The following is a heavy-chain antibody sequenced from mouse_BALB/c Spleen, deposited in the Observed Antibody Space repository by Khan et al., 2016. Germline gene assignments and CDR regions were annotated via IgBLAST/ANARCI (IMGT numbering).Heavy chain of an antibody. CDR2: IAPGSGST. Sequence: LSCKAAGYTFTSYWINWIKQRPGQGLEWIGRIAPGSGSTYYNEMFKGKATLTVATSSSTAYIQLSSLSFADSAVCFCAREGTVPLMDYWGQGTSVTVSS. V-gene: IGHV1S41*01. D-gene: IGHD1-1*01. CDR1: GYTFTSYW. J-gene: IGHJ4*01. CDR3: AREGTVPLMDY.